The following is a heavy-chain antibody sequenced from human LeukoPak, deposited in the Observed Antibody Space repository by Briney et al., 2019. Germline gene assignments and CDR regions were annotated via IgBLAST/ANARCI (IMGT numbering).Heavy chain of an antibody. D-gene: IGHD3-3*01. CDR2: ISAYNGNT. V-gene: IGHV1-18*01. CDR3: ARIRFLEWLPTEAQFG. J-gene: IGHJ4*02. Sequence: GASVKVSCKASGYTFTSYGISWVRQAPGQGLEWMGWISAYNGNTNYAQKLQGRVTMTTDTSTSTAYMELRSLRSDDTAVYYCARIRFLEWLPTEAQFGWGQGTLVTVSS. CDR1: GYTFTSYG.